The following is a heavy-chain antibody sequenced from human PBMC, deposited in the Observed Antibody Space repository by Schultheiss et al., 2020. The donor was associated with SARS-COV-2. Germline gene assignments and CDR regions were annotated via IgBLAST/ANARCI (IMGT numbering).Heavy chain of an antibody. CDR2: IIPIFGTA. CDR1: GYTFTSYG. CDR3: ARVHSSSWDWGY. D-gene: IGHD6-13*01. V-gene: IGHV1-69*13. Sequence: SVKVSCKASGYTFTSYGISWVRQAPGQGLEWMGGIIPIFGTANYAQKFQGRVTITADESTSTAYMELSSLRSEDTAVYYCARVHSSSWDWGYWGQGTLVTVSS. J-gene: IGHJ4*02.